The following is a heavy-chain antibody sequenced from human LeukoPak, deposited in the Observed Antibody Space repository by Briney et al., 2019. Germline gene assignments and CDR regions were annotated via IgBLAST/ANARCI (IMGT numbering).Heavy chain of an antibody. Sequence: ASVKVSCKASRYTFTGYYMHWVRQAPGQGLEWMGRINPNSGGTNYAQKFQGRVTMTRDTSISTAYMELSRLRSDDTAVYYCARDLLSYDYGDYLTFDPWGQGTLVTVSS. D-gene: IGHD4-17*01. CDR2: INPNSGGT. V-gene: IGHV1-2*06. CDR1: RYTFTGYY. J-gene: IGHJ5*02. CDR3: ARDLLSYDYGDYLTFDP.